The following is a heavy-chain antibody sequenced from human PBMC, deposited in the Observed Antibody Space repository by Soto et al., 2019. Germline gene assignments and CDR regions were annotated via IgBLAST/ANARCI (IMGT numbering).Heavy chain of an antibody. Sequence: QVQLVQSGAEVKKPGASVTVSCKASGYTFTSYGISWVRQAPGQGLEWMGWISADNGNTNYAQKLQGRVTMTTDTSTSTAYMELRSLRSDDTTVYCCARDWAAAGPFDYWGQGTLVTVSS. J-gene: IGHJ4*02. V-gene: IGHV1-18*01. CDR3: ARDWAAAGPFDY. CDR2: ISADNGNT. D-gene: IGHD6-13*01. CDR1: GYTFTSYG.